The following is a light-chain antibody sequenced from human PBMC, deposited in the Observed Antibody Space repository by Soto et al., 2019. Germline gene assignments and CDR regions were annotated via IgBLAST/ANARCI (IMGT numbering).Light chain of an antibody. CDR3: QQYGSSPKT. CDR1: QSFSSSY. Sequence: ERATLSCRASQSFSSSYLAWYQQKPGQAPRLLIYETSSRATGIPDRFSGSGSQTDFTLTISSLEPEDFAVYYCQQYGSSPKTFGQGTKVDIK. V-gene: IGKV3-20*01. CDR2: ETS. J-gene: IGKJ1*01.